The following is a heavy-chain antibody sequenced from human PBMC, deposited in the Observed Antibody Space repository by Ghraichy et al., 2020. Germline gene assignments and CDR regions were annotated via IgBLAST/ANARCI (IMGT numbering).Heavy chain of an antibody. J-gene: IGHJ4*02. Sequence: SETLSLTCSVSGASISAGGYYWGWIGQPPGRGLEWFASIFYGGNTYYKPSLQSRLTISVDTSKNQFSLTLNSVTAADTAVYSCVGIVQYARAPFDYWGQGTLVTVSP. CDR3: VGIVQYARAPFDY. CDR2: IFYGGNT. V-gene: IGHV4-39*01. CDR1: GASISAGGYY. D-gene: IGHD2-21*01.